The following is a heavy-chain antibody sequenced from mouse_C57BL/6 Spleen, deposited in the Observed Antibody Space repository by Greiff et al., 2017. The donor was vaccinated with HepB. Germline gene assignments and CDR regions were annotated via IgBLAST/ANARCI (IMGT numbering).Heavy chain of an antibody. V-gene: IGHV5-12*01. J-gene: IGHJ4*01. CDR2: ISNGGGST. Sequence: DVHLVESGGGLVQPGGSLKLSCAASGFTFSDYYMYWVRQTPEKRLEWVAYISNGGGSTYYPDTVKGRFTISRDNAKNTLYLQMSRLKSEDTAMYYCANRKAYGAMDYWGQGTSVTVSS. D-gene: IGHD1-1*01. CDR3: ANRKAYGAMDY. CDR1: GFTFSDYY.